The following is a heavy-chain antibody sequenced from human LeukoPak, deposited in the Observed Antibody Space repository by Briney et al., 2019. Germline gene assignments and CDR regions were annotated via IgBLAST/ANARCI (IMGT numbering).Heavy chain of an antibody. Sequence: GGSLRLSCAASGFTFDDYAMHWVRQAPGKGLEWVSGISWNSGSIGYADSVKGRFTISRDNAKNSLYLQMNSLRAEDTAVYYCAKAVSVGADDYWGQGTLVTVSS. CDR1: GFTFDDYA. V-gene: IGHV3-9*01. CDR3: AKAVSVGADDY. CDR2: ISWNSGSI. D-gene: IGHD1-26*01. J-gene: IGHJ4*02.